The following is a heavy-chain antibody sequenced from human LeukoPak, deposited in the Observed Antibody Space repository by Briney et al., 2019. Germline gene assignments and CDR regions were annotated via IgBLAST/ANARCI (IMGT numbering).Heavy chain of an antibody. CDR3: ARVSSGWYSLDY. Sequence: SETLSLTCAVYGGSFSGYYWSWIRQPPGKGLEWIGEINHSGSTNYNPSLKSRVTISVDTSKNQLSLKLSSVTAADTAVYYCARVSSGWYSLDYWGQGTLVTVSS. CDR1: GGSFSGYY. D-gene: IGHD6-19*01. CDR2: INHSGST. V-gene: IGHV4-34*01. J-gene: IGHJ4*02.